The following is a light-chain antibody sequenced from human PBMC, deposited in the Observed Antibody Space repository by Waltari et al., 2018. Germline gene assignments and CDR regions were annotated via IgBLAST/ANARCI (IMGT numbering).Light chain of an antibody. V-gene: IGLV2-14*01. J-gene: IGLJ2*01. Sequence: QSALTQPASVSGSPGQSITISCTGTSSDVGGYNYVSWYQQHPGKAPKLMIYEVSKWPSGVSSRVSGSKSGTTASLTISGLQADDEADYYCSSYTTSSTPGVFGGGTKLTVL. CDR3: SSYTTSSTPGV. CDR1: SSDVGGYNY. CDR2: EVS.